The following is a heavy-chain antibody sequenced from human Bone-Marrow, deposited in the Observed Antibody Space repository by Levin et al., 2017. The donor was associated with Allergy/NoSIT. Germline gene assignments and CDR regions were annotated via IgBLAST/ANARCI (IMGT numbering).Heavy chain of an antibody. CDR3: TRVACSGGNCYAVYNWLDP. D-gene: IGHD2-15*01. V-gene: IGHV1-18*01. Sequence: VASVKVSCKASGYSFTSNGISWVRQAPGQGLEWMGWITVHNGDTTYAQKFQGRVIMTTDTSTNTAYMELRSLRSDDTAVYYCTRVACSGGNCYAVYNWLDPWGQGTLITVSS. CDR1: GYSFTSNG. J-gene: IGHJ5*02. CDR2: ITVHNGDT.